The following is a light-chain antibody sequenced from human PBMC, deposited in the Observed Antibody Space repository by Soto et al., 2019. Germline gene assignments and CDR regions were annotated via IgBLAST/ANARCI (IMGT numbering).Light chain of an antibody. CDR1: QSIGNR. CDR2: DAS. CDR3: QHYGGMWA. J-gene: IGKJ1*01. Sequence: DIQMTQSPSTLSASVGDRVTITCRASQSIGNRLAWYQQKPGKAPKVLIYDASSLESGVPSRFSGSGSGTGFTLTISRLQPDDFATYWCQHYGGMWAFGQGTKVDI. V-gene: IGKV1-5*01.